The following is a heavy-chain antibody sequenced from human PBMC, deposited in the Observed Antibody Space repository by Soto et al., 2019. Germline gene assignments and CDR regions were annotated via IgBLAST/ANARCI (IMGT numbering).Heavy chain of an antibody. J-gene: IGHJ4*02. CDR2: VLYSGKT. D-gene: IGHD6-6*01. CDR3: TRQIRPSSSHY. V-gene: IGHV4-39*01. Sequence: SETLSLTCTVSGDSISGSNKYWGWIRQPPGKGLEWIGSVLYSGKTYYNPSLKSRLTISVDTSKNHFSLKLSSVNAADTAVYYCTRQIRPSSSHYWGQGTLVTVSS. CDR1: GDSISGSNKY.